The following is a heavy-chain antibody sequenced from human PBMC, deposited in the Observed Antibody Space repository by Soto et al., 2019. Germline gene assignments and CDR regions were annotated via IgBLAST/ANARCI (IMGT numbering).Heavy chain of an antibody. V-gene: IGHV3-7*01. J-gene: IGHJ5*02. CDR3: ASARHIGP. CDR2: IKQDGSES. CDR1: GFTFSSCA. D-gene: IGHD2-21*01. Sequence: PGGSLRLSCAASGFTFSSCAMHWVRQAPGKGLEWVANIKQDGSESNYADSVKGRFTISRDNAENSLYLQMTSLRAEDTAVYYCASARHIGPWGQGTLVTVSS.